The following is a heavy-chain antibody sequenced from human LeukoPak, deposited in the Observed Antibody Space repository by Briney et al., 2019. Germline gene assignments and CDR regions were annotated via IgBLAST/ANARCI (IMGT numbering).Heavy chain of an antibody. CDR3: ARRIRFGESSQENWFDP. Sequence: SGPTLVKPTQTLTLTCTFSGFSLSTSAVGVGWIRQPPGRALEWLALIYWNGDKCYSPSLRSRLTITKDTSKNQVVLTMTNMDPVDTPTYYCARRIRFGESSQENWFDPWGQGTLVTVSS. D-gene: IGHD3-10*01. V-gene: IGHV2-5*01. J-gene: IGHJ5*02. CDR1: GFSLSTSAVG. CDR2: IYWNGDK.